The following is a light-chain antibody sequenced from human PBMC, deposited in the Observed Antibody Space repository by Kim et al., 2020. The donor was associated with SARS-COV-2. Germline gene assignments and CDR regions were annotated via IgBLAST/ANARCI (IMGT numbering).Light chain of an antibody. J-gene: IGLJ1*01. CDR1: SNDVGGYNF. Sequence: QSALTQPASVSGSLGQSITISCIAPSNDVGGYNFVFWYQQHPGRAPKLIIYDVTKRPSGVSRRFSASKSGNTASLTISGLQAEDEAHYYCSSYTSHPEGVFGRGTKVTV. CDR3: SSYTSHPEGV. CDR2: DVT. V-gene: IGLV2-14*03.